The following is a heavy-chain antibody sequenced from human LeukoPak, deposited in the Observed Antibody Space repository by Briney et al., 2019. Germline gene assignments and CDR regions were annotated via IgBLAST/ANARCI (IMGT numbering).Heavy chain of an antibody. V-gene: IGHV1-3*01. CDR2: INAGNGNT. Sequence: ASVKVSCEASGYTFTTYAMHWVRQAPGQGLEWMGWINAGNGNTKYSLKFQGKVTITRDTSASTVYMELSSLRPEDTAVYYCAREYSSSSGRTFDYWGQGTLVTVSS. J-gene: IGHJ4*02. D-gene: IGHD6-6*01. CDR3: AREYSSSSGRTFDY. CDR1: GYTFTTYA.